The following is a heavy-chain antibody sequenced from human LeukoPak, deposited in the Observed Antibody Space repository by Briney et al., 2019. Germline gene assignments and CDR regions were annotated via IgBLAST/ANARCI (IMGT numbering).Heavy chain of an antibody. Sequence: ASVKVSCKASGYTFTSYYMHWVRQAPGQGLEWMGIINPSGGSTRYAQKFQGRVTITADESTSTAYMELSSLRSEDTAVYYCARDGGAVAGRFDYWGQGTLVTVSS. CDR2: INPSGGST. J-gene: IGHJ4*02. D-gene: IGHD6-19*01. CDR1: GYTFTSYY. CDR3: ARDGGAVAGRFDY. V-gene: IGHV1-46*01.